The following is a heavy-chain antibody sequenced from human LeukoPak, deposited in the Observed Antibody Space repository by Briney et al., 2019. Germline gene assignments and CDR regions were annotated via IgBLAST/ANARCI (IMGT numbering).Heavy chain of an antibody. V-gene: IGHV3-48*03. Sequence: PGGSLRLSCAASGFTFSSYEMNWVRQAPGKGLEWVSYITSSGSNIYYADSVKGRFTISRDNAKNSVYLQMNSLRAEDTAIYYCARDGKGRNRIGYYFDYWGRGTLVTVSS. CDR1: GFTFSSYE. CDR3: ARDGKGRNRIGYYFDY. D-gene: IGHD3-10*01. J-gene: IGHJ4*02. CDR2: ITSSGSNI.